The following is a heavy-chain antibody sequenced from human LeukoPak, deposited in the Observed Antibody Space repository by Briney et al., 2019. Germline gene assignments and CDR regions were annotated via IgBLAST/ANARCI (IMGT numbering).Heavy chain of an antibody. J-gene: IGHJ4*02. V-gene: IGHV3-48*02. D-gene: IGHD2-21*02. CDR1: GFTFSSYS. Sequence: GGSLRLSCAASGFTFSSYSMNWVRQAPGKGLEWVSYISSSSNTIYYADSVKGRFTISRDNAKNSLYLQMNSLRDEDTAVYYCARGPLAYCGGDCYHDYWGQGTLVTVSS. CDR3: ARGPLAYCGGDCYHDY. CDR2: ISSSSNTI.